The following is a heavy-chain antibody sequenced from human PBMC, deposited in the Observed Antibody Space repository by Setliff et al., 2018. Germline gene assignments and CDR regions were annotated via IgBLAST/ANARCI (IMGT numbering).Heavy chain of an antibody. CDR3: SRLVRYCTATTCQRLSGGEY. CDR2: ISSYNGKA. D-gene: IGHD2-8*02. Sequence: ASVKVSCKASGYSLTDYGIAWVRQAPGQGLEWMGWISSYNGKAYYAQKFQGRVTLTTDTSAGTAYMELRSLESDDTAVYYCSRLVRYCTATTCQRLSGGEYWGQGTLVTVSS. J-gene: IGHJ4*02. CDR1: GYSLTDYG. V-gene: IGHV1-18*01.